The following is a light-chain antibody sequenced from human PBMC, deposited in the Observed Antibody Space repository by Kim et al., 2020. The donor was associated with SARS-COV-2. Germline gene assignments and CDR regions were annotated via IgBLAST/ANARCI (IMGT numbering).Light chain of an antibody. CDR2: YDN. V-gene: IGLV3-21*04. Sequence: APGQAARNTWGGNNNGNKSGNWYQQKPSQVPVLVIYYDNGRPSGIPERFTGSNSGNTATLTINRVEAGDEADFYCQVWDSSRDHMVFGGGTQLTVL. CDR1: NNGNKS. J-gene: IGLJ2*01. CDR3: QVWDSSRDHMV.